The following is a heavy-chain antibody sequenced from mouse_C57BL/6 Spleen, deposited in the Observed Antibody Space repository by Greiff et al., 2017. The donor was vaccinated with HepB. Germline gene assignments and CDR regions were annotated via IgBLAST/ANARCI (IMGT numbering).Heavy chain of an antibody. J-gene: IGHJ4*01. CDR1: GYTFTSYW. CDR2: IDPSDSET. Sequence: QVQLKQPGAELVRPGSSVKLSCKASGYTFTSYWMHWVKQRPIQGLEWIGNIDPSDSETHYNQKFKDKATLTVDKSSSTAYMQLSSLTSEDSAVYYCARLGVYYGNYWGQGTSVTVSS. D-gene: IGHD2-1*01. V-gene: IGHV1-52*01. CDR3: ARLGVYYGNY.